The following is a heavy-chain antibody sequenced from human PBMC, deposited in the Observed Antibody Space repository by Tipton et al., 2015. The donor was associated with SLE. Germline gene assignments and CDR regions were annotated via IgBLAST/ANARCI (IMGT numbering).Heavy chain of an antibody. CDR2: FHYTGLT. V-gene: IGHV4-39*07. J-gene: IGHJ6*03. D-gene: IGHD2-8*02. Sequence: TLSLTCIVSDDSISSTSYYWGWIRQPPGKGLEWIGYFHYTGLTYYNPSLKSRVSMSLDTSRKQFSLTLNSVTAADTAVYYCARGLSSLVGFYYYYYMDVWGKGTTVTVSS. CDR1: DDSISSTSYY. CDR3: ARGLSSLVGFYYYYYMDV.